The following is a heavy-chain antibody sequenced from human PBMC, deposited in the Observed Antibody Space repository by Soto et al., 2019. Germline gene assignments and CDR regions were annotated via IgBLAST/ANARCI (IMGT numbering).Heavy chain of an antibody. CDR3: ARMNWNDVPFGFDY. D-gene: IGHD1-1*01. J-gene: IGHJ4*02. Sequence: VLLVQSGAEVRKPGASVKVSCKASGYTFTNFFIHWVRQAPGQGLEWMGIVNPRDGTTTYAQNFLGSVAMTRDTSTTTLYLDLRNLRSDDTAVYYCARMNWNDVPFGFDYWGQGTQVTVSS. V-gene: IGHV1-46*01. CDR2: VNPRDGTT. CDR1: GYTFTNFF.